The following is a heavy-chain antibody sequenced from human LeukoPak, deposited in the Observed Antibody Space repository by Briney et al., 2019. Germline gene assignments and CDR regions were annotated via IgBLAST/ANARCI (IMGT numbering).Heavy chain of an antibody. CDR2: ISANNGNT. J-gene: IGHJ4*02. Sequence: ASVKVSCKASGYTFSGSGISWVRQAPGQGLEWMGWISANNGNTNYAQRLQGRVTMTTDTSTSTAYMELRSLRSDDTAVYYCAREIPYPDCTSSGCYGPWDYWGQGTLVTVSS. D-gene: IGHD2-2*01. V-gene: IGHV1-18*01. CDR3: AREIPYPDCTSSGCYGPWDY. CDR1: GYTFSGSG.